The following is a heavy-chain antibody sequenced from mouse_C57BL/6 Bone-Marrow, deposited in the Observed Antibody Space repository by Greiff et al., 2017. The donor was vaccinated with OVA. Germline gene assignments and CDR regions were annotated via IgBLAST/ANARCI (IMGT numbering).Heavy chain of an antibody. CDR2: ISNGGGCT. Sequence: EVKLVESGGGLVQPGGSLKLSCAASGFTFSDYYMSWVRQTPEKRLEWVANISNGGGCTYYPDTVKGRFTISRDNAKNTLYLQMSRLKSEDTAMYYCERHRGYYYYGSSPFAYWGKGTLVTVSA. CDR1: GFTFSDYY. D-gene: IGHD1-1*01. V-gene: IGHV5-12*01. J-gene: IGHJ3*01. CDR3: ERHRGYYYYGSSPFAY.